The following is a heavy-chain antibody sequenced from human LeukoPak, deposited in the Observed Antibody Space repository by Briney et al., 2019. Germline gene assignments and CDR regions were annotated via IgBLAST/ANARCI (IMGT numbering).Heavy chain of an antibody. CDR1: GYTFTGYY. D-gene: IGHD6-13*01. J-gene: IGHJ5*02. CDR2: INPNSGGT. V-gene: IGHV1-2*02. Sequence: GASVKVSCKASGYTFTGYYMHWVRQAPGQGLGWMGWINPNSGGTNYAQKFQGRVTMTRDTSISTAYMELSRLRSDDTAVYYCARTATPKAAWANWFDPWGQGTLVTVSS. CDR3: ARTATPKAAWANWFDP.